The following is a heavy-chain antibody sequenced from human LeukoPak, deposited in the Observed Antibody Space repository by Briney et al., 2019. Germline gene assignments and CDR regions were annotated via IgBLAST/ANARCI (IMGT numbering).Heavy chain of an antibody. D-gene: IGHD3-16*01. CDR1: GFTFDDYA. CDR2: ISWDGGST. Sequence: GGSLRLSCAASGFTFDDYAMHCVRHAPGKSLEWVSVISWDGGSTYYADSVKGRFTISRDNSKNSLYLQMNSLRAEDTALYYCAGGGAFDIWGQGTMVTVSS. V-gene: IGHV3-43D*03. J-gene: IGHJ3*02. CDR3: AGGGAFDI.